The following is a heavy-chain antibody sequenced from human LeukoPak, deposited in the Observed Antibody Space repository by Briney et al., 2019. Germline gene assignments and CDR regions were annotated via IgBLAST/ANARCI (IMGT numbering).Heavy chain of an antibody. Sequence: GGSLRLSCAASGFTFSSYWMSWVRQAPGKGLEWVANIKQDGSEKYYVDSVKGRFTISRDNSKNTLYLQMNSLRAEDTAVYYCAKDQGFRQYTSGWYGVDYWGQGTLVTVSS. V-gene: IGHV3-7*01. D-gene: IGHD6-19*01. CDR1: GFTFSSYW. CDR3: AKDQGFRQYTSGWYGVDY. CDR2: IKQDGSEK. J-gene: IGHJ4*02.